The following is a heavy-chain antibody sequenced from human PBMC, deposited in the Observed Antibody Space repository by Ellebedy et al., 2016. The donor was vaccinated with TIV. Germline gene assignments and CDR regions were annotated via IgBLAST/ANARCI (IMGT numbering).Heavy chain of an antibody. J-gene: IGHJ4*02. CDR3: AKISRVGALDY. D-gene: IGHD1-26*01. Sequence: GGSLRLSXTASGFTFSDYYMSWIRQAPGKGLEWISYITGSDNIIYYADSVKGRFTISRDNAKNSVYLQMNSLRAEDTVVYYCAKISRVGALDYWGQGTLVTVSS. CDR2: ITGSDNII. CDR1: GFTFSDYY. V-gene: IGHV3-11*04.